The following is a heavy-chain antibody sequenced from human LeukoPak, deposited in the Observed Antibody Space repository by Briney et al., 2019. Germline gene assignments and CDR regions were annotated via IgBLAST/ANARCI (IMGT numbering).Heavy chain of an antibody. CDR3: ARDREYSSSGLVWFDP. CDR1: GGSVSGYY. V-gene: IGHV4-59*02. J-gene: IGHJ5*02. Sequence: PSETLSLTCTVSGGSVSGYYWSWIRQPPGKGLEWISYIYYSGSTNYNPSPKSRVTISVDTSENQFSLKLTSVTAADTAVYYCARDREYSSSGLVWFDPWGHGILVTVSS. D-gene: IGHD6-6*01. CDR2: IYYSGST.